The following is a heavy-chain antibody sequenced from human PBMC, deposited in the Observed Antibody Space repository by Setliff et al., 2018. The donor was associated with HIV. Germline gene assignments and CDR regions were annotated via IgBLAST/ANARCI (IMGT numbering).Heavy chain of an antibody. CDR3: ARGLDF. Sequence: PSETLSLTCTVSGGSISSHYWSWIRQPPGKGLEWIGSLSSSGRTRSNPSLESRVTISRDNAENSLYLQMNSLRADDTAVYFCARGLDFWGQGTLVTVSS. V-gene: IGHV4-4*08. J-gene: IGHJ4*02. CDR1: GGSISSHY. CDR2: LSSSGRT.